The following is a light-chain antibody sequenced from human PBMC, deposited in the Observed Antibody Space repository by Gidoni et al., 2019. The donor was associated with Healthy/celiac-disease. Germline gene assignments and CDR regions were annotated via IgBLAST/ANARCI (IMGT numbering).Light chain of an antibody. CDR1: QGISNS. J-gene: IGKJ2*02. CDR2: AAS. Sequence: DIQMTQSPSSLSASVGARVTITCRASQGISNSLAWYQQKPGKAPKLLLYAASRLESGVPSRFSGSGSGTDYTLTSSSLQPEDFATYYCQQYYSTGTFGQGTKLEIK. CDR3: QQYYSTGT. V-gene: IGKV1-NL1*01.